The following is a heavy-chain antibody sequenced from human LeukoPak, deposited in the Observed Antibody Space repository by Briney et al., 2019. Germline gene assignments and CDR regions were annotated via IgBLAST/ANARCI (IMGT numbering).Heavy chain of an antibody. CDR2: INSDGSST. V-gene: IGHV3-74*01. J-gene: IGHJ4*02. D-gene: IGHD1-1*01. CDR3: ARGSDELEGGY. CDR1: GFTFSSYG. Sequence: GGSLRLSCAASGFTFSSYGMHWVRQAPGKGLVWVSRINSDGSSTSYADSVKGRFTISRDNAKNTLYLQMNSLRAEDTAVYYCARGSDELEGGYWGQGTLVTVSS.